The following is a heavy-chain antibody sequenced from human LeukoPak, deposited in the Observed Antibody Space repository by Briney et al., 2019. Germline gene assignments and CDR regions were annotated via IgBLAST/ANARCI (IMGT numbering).Heavy chain of an antibody. CDR2: ISGSGGST. D-gene: IGHD3-22*01. CDR3: AKSITMIVVVTKGHAFDI. CDR1: GFTFSSYA. V-gene: IGHV3-23*01. J-gene: IGHJ3*02. Sequence: PGGSLRLSCAASGFTFSSYAVSWVRQAPGKGLEWVSAISGSGGSTYYADSVKGRFTISRDNSKNTLYLQMNSLRAEDTAVYYCAKSITMIVVVTKGHAFDIWGQGTMVTVSS.